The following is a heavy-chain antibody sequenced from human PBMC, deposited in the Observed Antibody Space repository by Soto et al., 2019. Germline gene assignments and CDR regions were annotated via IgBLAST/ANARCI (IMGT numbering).Heavy chain of an antibody. Sequence: ASVKVSCKASGYTFTSYYMHWVRQAPGQGLEWMGIINPSGGSTSYAQKFQGRVTMTRDTSTSTVYMELSSLRSEDTAVYYCARVWSSGWYGGSFGYWGQGTLVTVSS. CDR1: GYTFTSYY. CDR2: INPSGGST. CDR3: ARVWSSGWYGGSFGY. D-gene: IGHD6-19*01. J-gene: IGHJ4*02. V-gene: IGHV1-46*03.